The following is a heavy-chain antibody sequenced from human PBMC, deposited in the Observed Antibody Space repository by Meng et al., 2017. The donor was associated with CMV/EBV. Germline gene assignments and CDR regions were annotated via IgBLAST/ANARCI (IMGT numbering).Heavy chain of an antibody. CDR2: IYYSGST. J-gene: IGHJ4*02. CDR3: ARGGIAAAGLH. V-gene: IGHV4-39*07. D-gene: IGHD6-13*01. Sequence: HLPSSDPGLCNPAAPLPLTCTVSVGSISIMSYYWAWIRQPPGKGLEWIGSIYYSGSTYYNPSLKSRVTISVDTSKNQFSLKLSSVTAADTAVYYCARGGIAAAGLHWGQGTLVTVSS. CDR1: VGSISIMSYY.